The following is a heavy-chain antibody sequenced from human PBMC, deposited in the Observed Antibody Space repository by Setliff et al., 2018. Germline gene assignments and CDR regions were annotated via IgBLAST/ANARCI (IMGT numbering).Heavy chain of an antibody. CDR3: ATGFLRYDILTGYYQRPHYFEY. CDR2: FDPEDGER. CDR1: GSTVTESS. D-gene: IGHD3-9*01. J-gene: IGHJ4*02. V-gene: IGHV1-24*01. Sequence: ASVKVSCKVSGSTVTESSMHWVRQAPGKGLEWVGGFDPEDGERIYAQHFQGRLTMTEDTSTDTAYMELSSLRSEDTAVYYCATGFLRYDILTGYYQRPHYFEYWGQGTLVTVSS.